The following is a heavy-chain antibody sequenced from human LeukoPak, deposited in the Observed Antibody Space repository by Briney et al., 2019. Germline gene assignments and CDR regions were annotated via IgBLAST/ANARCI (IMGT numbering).Heavy chain of an antibody. CDR3: AKAASNWFDP. J-gene: IGHJ5*02. V-gene: IGHV3-30*18. Sequence: GGSLRLSCAASGFTFSSYGIHWVRRAPGKGPEWVAVISYDGSNKFYADSVKGRFTISRDNSNNALYLQMDSLRVEDTAVYYCAKAASNWFDPWGQGTLVTVSS. D-gene: IGHD6-25*01. CDR2: ISYDGSNK. CDR1: GFTFSSYG.